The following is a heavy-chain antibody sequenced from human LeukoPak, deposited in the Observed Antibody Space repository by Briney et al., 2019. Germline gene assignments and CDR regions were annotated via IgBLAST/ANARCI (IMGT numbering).Heavy chain of an antibody. Sequence: LGESLKISCKGSGYSFTSYWIGWVRQMPGKGLEWMGIIYPGDSDTRYSPSFQGQVTISADKSISTAYLQWSSLKASDTAMYYCARYRSGSYSSNNWFDPWGQGTLVTVSS. CDR2: IYPGDSDT. CDR3: ARYRSGSYSSNNWFDP. V-gene: IGHV5-51*01. CDR1: GYSFTSYW. D-gene: IGHD3-10*01. J-gene: IGHJ5*02.